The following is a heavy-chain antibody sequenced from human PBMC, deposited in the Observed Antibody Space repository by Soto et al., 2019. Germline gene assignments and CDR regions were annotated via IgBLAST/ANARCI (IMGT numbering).Heavy chain of an antibody. D-gene: IGHD6-19*01. Sequence: GGALEISCKGSGYGFSSYRIGRGHQMPGEGPEWMGIIYPADSDTRYSPSFQGQVTISGDKSINTAYLQWNSLQASDTALYYCARSPGGYTSGWYKWYFDDWGQGTLVTVSS. CDR1: GYGFSSYR. CDR2: IYPADSDT. J-gene: IGHJ4*02. CDR3: ARSPGGYTSGWYKWYFDD. V-gene: IGHV5-51*07.